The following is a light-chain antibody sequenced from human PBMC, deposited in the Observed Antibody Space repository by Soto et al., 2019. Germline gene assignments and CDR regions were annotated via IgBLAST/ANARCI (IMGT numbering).Light chain of an antibody. Sequence: CTGTSSDVGAYKYVSWYQQYPGKAPKLMIYEVSKRPSGVPDRFSGSKSGNTASLTVSGLQAEDEADYYCTSYAGSNIWVFGGGTKLTVL. CDR3: TSYAGSNIWV. J-gene: IGLJ3*02. CDR1: SSDVGAYKY. V-gene: IGLV2-8*01. CDR2: EVS.